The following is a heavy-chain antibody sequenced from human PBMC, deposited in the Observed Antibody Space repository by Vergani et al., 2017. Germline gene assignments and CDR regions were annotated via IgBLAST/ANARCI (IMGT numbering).Heavy chain of an antibody. CDR2: IIPILGIA. CDR1: GGTFSSYT. Sequence: QVQLVQSGAEVKQPGSSVKVSCKASGGTFSSYTISWVRQAPGQGLEWMGRIIPILGIANYAQKFQGIVTITADKSTSTAYMELSSLRSEDTAVYYCASFCSSTSCFYFDYWGQGTLVTVSS. V-gene: IGHV1-69*02. CDR3: ASFCSSTSCFYFDY. J-gene: IGHJ4*02. D-gene: IGHD2-2*01.